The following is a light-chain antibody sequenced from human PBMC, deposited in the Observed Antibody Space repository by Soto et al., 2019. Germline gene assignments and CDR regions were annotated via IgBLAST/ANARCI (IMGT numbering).Light chain of an antibody. V-gene: IGKV3-15*01. CDR2: SAS. CDR3: KLGHNWTLT. J-gene: IGKJ2*01. Sequence: EIVMTQSPATLSVSPGERATLSCRASQSISSELAWYQQKPGQPPRLLIYSASTRATGVPARFTGSGSGSEFTLTISGLQSEDFAVYYCKLGHNWTLTFGQGTRLEIK. CDR1: QSISSE.